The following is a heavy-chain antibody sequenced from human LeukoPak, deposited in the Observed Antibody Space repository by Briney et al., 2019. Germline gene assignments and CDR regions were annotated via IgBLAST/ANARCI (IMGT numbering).Heavy chain of an antibody. V-gene: IGHV1-58*02. D-gene: IGHD6-13*01. Sequence: SVKVSCKTSGFTFANSNMQWVRQARGQRLEWIGWIVVDSGNANYAQKFQERVTITRDMSTSTVYMELISLRSEDTAVYYCAKDRGYISIWTTRETGLFDYWGQGTLVTVSS. CDR1: GFTFANSN. CDR2: IVVDSGNA. J-gene: IGHJ4*02. CDR3: AKDRGYISIWTTRETGLFDY.